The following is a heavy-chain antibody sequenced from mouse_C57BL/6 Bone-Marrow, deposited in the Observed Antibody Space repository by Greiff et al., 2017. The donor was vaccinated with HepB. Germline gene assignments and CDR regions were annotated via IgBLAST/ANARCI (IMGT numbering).Heavy chain of an antibody. J-gene: IGHJ3*01. D-gene: IGHD2-2*01. CDR2: IYPRSGNT. Sequence: QVQLQQSGAELARPGASVKLSCKASGYTFTSYGISWVKQRTGQGLEWIGEIYPRSGNTYYNEKFKGKATLTADKSSSTAYMELRSLASEDSAVYFCAQGLRRLVPYWGQGTLVTVSA. CDR1: GYTFTSYG. CDR3: AQGLRRLVPY. V-gene: IGHV1-81*01.